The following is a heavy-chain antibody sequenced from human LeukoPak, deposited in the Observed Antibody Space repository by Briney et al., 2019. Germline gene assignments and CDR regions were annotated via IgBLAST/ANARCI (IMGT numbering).Heavy chain of an antibody. D-gene: IGHD5-12*01. J-gene: IGHJ4*02. CDR2: IIPIFGTA. Sequence: GSSVKVSCKASGGTFSSYAISWVRQAPGEGLEWMGVIIPIFGTANYAQKFQGRVTITADESTSTAYMELSSLRSEDTAVYYCARVRTELSGYGPLGFDYWGQGTLVTVSS. CDR1: GGTFSSYA. V-gene: IGHV1-69*01. CDR3: ARVRTELSGYGPLGFDY.